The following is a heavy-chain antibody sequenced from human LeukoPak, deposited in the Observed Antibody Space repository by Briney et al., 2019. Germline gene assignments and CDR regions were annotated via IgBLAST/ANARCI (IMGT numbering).Heavy chain of an antibody. D-gene: IGHD3-10*01. J-gene: IGHJ4*02. CDR1: GFTFSRYS. CDR3: ARHVVPVGFDY. V-gene: IGHV3-21*01. Sequence: PGGSLRLSCAASGFTFSRYSMNWVRQDPGKGLEWVSSISISSNYIYYADSVKGRFTISRDNAKNSLCLQMNSLRAEDTAVYYCARHVVPVGFDYWGQGTLVTVSS. CDR2: ISISSNYI.